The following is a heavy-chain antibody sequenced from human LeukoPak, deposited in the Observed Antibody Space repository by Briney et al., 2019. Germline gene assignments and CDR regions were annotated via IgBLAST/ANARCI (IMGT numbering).Heavy chain of an antibody. Sequence: GGSLRLSCAASGFTFRNYGMHWVRQAPGKGLEWVAVISYDGSNKYYADSVEGRFTISRDNSKNTLYLQMNSLRAEDTAMYYCARAPMSYDSSGFGGAFDIWGQGTMVTVSS. J-gene: IGHJ3*02. D-gene: IGHD3-22*01. V-gene: IGHV3-30*03. CDR3: ARAPMSYDSSGFGGAFDI. CDR1: GFTFRNYG. CDR2: ISYDGSNK.